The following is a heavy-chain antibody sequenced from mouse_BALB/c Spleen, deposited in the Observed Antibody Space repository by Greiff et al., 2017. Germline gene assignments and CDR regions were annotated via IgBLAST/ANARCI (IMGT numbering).Heavy chain of an antibody. CDR1: GFTFSSFG. D-gene: IGHD2-3*01. CDR2: ISSGSSTI. V-gene: IGHV5-17*02. Sequence: EVQVVESGGGLVQPGGSRKLSCAASGFTFSSFGMHWVRQAPEKGLEWVAYISSGSSTIYYADTVKGRFTISRDNPKNTLFLQMTSLRSEDTAMYYCARSRDGYYNYAMDYWGQGTSVTVSS. J-gene: IGHJ4*01. CDR3: ARSRDGYYNYAMDY.